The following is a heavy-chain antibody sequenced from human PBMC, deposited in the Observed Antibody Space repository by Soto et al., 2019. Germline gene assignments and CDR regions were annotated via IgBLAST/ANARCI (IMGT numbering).Heavy chain of an antibody. D-gene: IGHD3-10*02. Sequence: QVQLVESGGGVVQPGRSLRLSCAASGFTFTSYAMHWVRQAPGKGLEWLAVISYDGSNNYYADSVKGRFTISRDNSKNTLYLQLNSLRAEDTAVYYCARVRSCSEYYYSSLYVWGQGTTVTVSS. CDR1: GFTFTSYA. V-gene: IGHV3-30-3*01. J-gene: IGHJ6*02. CDR3: ARVRSCSEYYYSSLYV. CDR2: ISYDGSNN.